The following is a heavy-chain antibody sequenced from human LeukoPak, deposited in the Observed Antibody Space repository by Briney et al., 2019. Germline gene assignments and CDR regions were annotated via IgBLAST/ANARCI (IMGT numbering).Heavy chain of an antibody. CDR2: TYYRSKWYN. D-gene: IGHD3-10*01. V-gene: IGHV6-1*01. J-gene: IGHJ6*02. CDR3: ARDPFLLYGSGSYYYGMDV. Sequence: SQTLSLTCAISGDSVSSNSAACNWIRQSPSRGLEWLGRTYYRSKWYNDYAVSVKSRITINPDTSKNQFSLQLNSVTPEDTAVYYCARDPFLLYGSGSYYYGMDVWGQGTTVTVSS. CDR1: GDSVSSNSAA.